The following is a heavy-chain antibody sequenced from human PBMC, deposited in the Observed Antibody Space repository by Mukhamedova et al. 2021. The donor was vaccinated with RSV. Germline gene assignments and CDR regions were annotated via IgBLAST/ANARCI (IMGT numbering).Heavy chain of an antibody. J-gene: IGHJ4*02. V-gene: IGHV3-11*04. D-gene: IGHD2-2*02. Sequence: VKGRFTISRDNAKNSLYLQMNSLRAEDTAVYYCARMAGYCSTTSCYNDYWGRGTLVTVSS. CDR3: ARMAGYCSTTSCYNDY.